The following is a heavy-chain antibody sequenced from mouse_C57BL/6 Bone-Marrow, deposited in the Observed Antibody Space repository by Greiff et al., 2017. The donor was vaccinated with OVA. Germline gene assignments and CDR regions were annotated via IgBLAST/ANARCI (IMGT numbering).Heavy chain of an antibody. CDR2: IYPRSGNT. V-gene: IGHV1-81*01. D-gene: IGHD2-1*01. CDR1: GYTFTSYG. CDR3: ASWGGNPAWFAY. J-gene: IGHJ3*01. Sequence: QVQLQQSGAELARPGASVKLSCKASGYTFTSYGISWVKQRTGQGLEWIGEIYPRSGNTYYNEKFKGKATLTADKSSSTAYMELRSLTSEDSAVYFCASWGGNPAWFAYWGQGTLVTVSA.